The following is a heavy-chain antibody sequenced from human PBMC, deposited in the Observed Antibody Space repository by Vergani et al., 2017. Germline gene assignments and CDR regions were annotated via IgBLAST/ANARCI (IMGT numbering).Heavy chain of an antibody. D-gene: IGHD2-2*01. V-gene: IGHV3-13*01. CDR2: IGTAGDT. J-gene: IGHJ6*02. CDR3: ARDCSSTSCYGMDV. CDR1: GFTFSSYD. Sequence: EVQLVESGGGLVQPGGSLRLSCAASGFTFSSYDMHWVRQATGKGLEWGSAIGTAGDTYYPGSVKGGFTISRENAKNSLYLKMNSLRAGDTAVYYCARDCSSTSCYGMDVWGQGTTVTVSS.